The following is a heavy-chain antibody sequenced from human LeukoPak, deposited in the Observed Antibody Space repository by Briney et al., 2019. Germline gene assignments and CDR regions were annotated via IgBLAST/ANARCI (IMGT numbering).Heavy chain of an antibody. J-gene: IGHJ4*02. Sequence: PGGSLRLSCAVSGFTFSRYAMTWVRQAPGKGLEWVSAISGSGGSTYFADSVKGRFTISRDNSKNTLYLQMNSLRAEDTAVYYCAKDWRAYYYDSSGHFDYWGQGTLVTVSS. CDR3: AKDWRAYYYDSSGHFDY. CDR2: ISGSGGST. CDR1: GFTFSRYA. V-gene: IGHV3-23*01. D-gene: IGHD3-22*01.